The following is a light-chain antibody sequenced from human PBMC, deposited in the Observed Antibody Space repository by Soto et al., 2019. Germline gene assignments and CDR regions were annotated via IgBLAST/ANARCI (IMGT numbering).Light chain of an antibody. CDR2: EVY. Sequence: QSALTQPPSASGSPGQSVTISCTGISSDVGGYNYVSWYQHHPDKAPKLIIYEVYKRPSGVPDRFSGSKSGNTASLTVSGLQAEDEAEYYCSSYAASDSFVVFGGGTKLTVL. V-gene: IGLV2-8*01. CDR1: SSDVGGYNY. J-gene: IGLJ2*01. CDR3: SSYAASDSFVV.